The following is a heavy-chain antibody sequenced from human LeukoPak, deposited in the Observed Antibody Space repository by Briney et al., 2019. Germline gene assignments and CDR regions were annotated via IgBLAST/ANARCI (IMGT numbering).Heavy chain of an antibody. D-gene: IGHD3-22*01. Sequence: GGSLRLSCAASGFTFSSYSMNWVRQAPGKGLEWVSSISSSSSYIYSTDSVKGRFTISRDNSKNTLYLQMTSLRDEDTAVYYCARDYYDSSGYYSTYYYYYYYMDVWGKGTTVTVSS. V-gene: IGHV3-21*01. CDR3: ARDYYDSSGYYSTYYYYYYYMDV. CDR2: ISSSSSYI. J-gene: IGHJ6*03. CDR1: GFTFSSYS.